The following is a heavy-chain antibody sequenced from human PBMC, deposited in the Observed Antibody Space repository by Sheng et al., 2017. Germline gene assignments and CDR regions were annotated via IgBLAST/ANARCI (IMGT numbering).Heavy chain of an antibody. J-gene: IGHJ4*02. V-gene: IGHV1-2*02. CDR2: MTPSSGGT. CDR1: GYTFTGYY. D-gene: IGHD2-2*01. Sequence: QVQVVQSGAEVKNPGASVKVSCKTSGYTFTGYYIHWVRQAPGQGLEWMGGMTPSSGGTNYAQKFQGRVTMTRDTSISTAYMELSMLTSDDTAVFYXARGREGTSYWSPXDYVGPGNP. CDR3: ARGREGTSYWSPXDY.